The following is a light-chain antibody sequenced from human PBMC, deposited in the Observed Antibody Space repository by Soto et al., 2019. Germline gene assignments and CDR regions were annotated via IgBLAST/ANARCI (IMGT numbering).Light chain of an antibody. V-gene: IGKV1-5*01. CDR3: QQSYTYPRT. J-gene: IGKJ1*01. Sequence: DIQMTQSPSSLSASVVDRFTITFLASQSITTWLAWYQQKPGKAPKLLIYAASTLQSGVPSRFNGSGSGTDFTLTISCLQSEDFATYYCQQSYTYPRTFGQGTKVDIK. CDR1: QSITTW. CDR2: AAS.